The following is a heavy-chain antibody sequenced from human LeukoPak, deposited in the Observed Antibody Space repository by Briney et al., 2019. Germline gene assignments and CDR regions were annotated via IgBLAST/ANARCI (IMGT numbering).Heavy chain of an antibody. D-gene: IGHD4-11*01. CDR3: ARAQLTTEYYFDY. CDR1: GYTFTSYG. J-gene: IGHJ4*02. V-gene: IGHV1-18*01. CDR2: ISAYNGNT. Sequence: ASVKVSCKASGYTFTSYGISWVRQAPGQGLEWMGWISAYNGNTNYAQKFQGRVTITADESTSTAYMELSSLRSEDTAVYYCARAQLTTEYYFDYWGQGTLVTVSS.